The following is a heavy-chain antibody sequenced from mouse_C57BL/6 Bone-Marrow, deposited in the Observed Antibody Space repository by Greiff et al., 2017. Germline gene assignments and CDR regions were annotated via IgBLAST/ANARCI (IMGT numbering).Heavy chain of an antibody. D-gene: IGHD2-13*01. CDR3: AKRSDCDRTFSMDY. Sequence: QVQLQQSGAELVRPGTSVQMSCTASGYNIPDAWIGWAKQRPGHGLEWIGGIYPGRGSTNSTEKFNGKATLTADQSYTHAFLQLRSLTSQDSAIFDGAKRSDCDRTFSMDYWGQGTSGTVSA. V-gene: IGHV1-63*01. CDR2: IYPGRGST. J-gene: IGHJ4*01. CDR1: GYNIPDAW.